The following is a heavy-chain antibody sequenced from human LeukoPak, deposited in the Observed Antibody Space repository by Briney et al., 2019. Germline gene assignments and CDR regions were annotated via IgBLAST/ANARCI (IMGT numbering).Heavy chain of an antibody. V-gene: IGHV3-7*01. D-gene: IGHD6-19*01. Sequence: GGSLRLSCAASGFTFSSYWMSWVRQAPGKGLEWVANIKQDGSEKYYVDSVKGRFTTSRDNAKNSLYLQMNSLRAEDTAVYYCARGPTGEQWLVLDFDYWGQGTLVTVSS. J-gene: IGHJ4*02. CDR1: GFTFSSYW. CDR2: IKQDGSEK. CDR3: ARGPTGEQWLVLDFDY.